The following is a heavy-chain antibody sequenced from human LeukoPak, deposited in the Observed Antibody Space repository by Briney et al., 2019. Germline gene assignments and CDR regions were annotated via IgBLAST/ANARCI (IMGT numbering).Heavy chain of an antibody. CDR1: GFTVSGKY. V-gene: IGHV3-53*01. J-gene: IGHJ4*02. CDR3: ARGAGYNYPYYFDY. D-gene: IGHD5-24*01. CDR2: IYGGGNI. Sequence: QPGGALRLSWAASGFTVSGKYMNWVRQAPGKGLEWVSVIYGGGNIYYADSVKGRFTISRDNSKNTLYLQMNSLRAEDTAVYYCARGAGYNYPYYFDYWGQGTLVTVSS.